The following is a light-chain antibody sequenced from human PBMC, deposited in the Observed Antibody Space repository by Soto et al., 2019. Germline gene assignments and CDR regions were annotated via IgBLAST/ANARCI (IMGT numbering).Light chain of an antibody. CDR3: QYCDYLPL. CDR2: GAS. J-gene: IGKJ3*01. CDR1: HDISNY. V-gene: IGKV1-33*01. Sequence: DIQMPQSPSSLSASVGDRVTITCQASHDISNYLNWYQHKPGKAPKLLIYGASNLETGVPSRFSGSGSGTDFTFTSSSLQPADIATYYCQYCDYLPLFGPGTTVDLK.